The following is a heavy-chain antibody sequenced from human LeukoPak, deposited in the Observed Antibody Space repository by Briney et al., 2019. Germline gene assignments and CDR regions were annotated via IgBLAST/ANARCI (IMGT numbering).Heavy chain of an antibody. CDR3: ARVGPEKTIYGVIVSRGMDV. Sequence: RGSLRLSCVASGFTFRSYAMNWVRQAPGKGLEWVSSISDSNGRTYDADSVKGRFTISRDNSKNTLYLQMNSLRAEDTAVYYCARVGPEKTIYGVIVSRGMDVWGQGTTVTVSS. V-gene: IGHV3-23*01. CDR1: GFTFRSYA. D-gene: IGHD3-3*01. CDR2: ISDSNGRT. J-gene: IGHJ6*02.